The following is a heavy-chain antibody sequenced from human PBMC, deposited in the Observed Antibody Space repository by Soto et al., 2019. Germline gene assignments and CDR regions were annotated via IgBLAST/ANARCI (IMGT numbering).Heavy chain of an antibody. D-gene: IGHD3-22*01. CDR2: ISSRSTSI. CDR1: GFTFSDYY. V-gene: IGHV3-11*01. J-gene: IGHJ6*02. CDR3: ARGEGYYDSSGYHGSAGAMDV. Sequence: QVQLVESGGGLVKPGGSLRLSCAASGFTFSDYYMSWIRQGPGKGLEWISYISSRSTSIYYADSVKGRFTISRDYAKDSLYLQMNGLRAEDTAVYYCARGEGYYDSSGYHGSAGAMDVWGQGTTVTVSS.